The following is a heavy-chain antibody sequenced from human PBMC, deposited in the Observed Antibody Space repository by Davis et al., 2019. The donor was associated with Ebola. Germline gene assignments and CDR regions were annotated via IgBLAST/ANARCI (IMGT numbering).Heavy chain of an antibody. CDR2: IRADSASS. V-gene: IGHV3-23*01. D-gene: IGHD5-12*01. J-gene: IGHJ4*02. CDR3: ATRGYSDGWPDY. Sequence: PGGSLRLSCITSGFNFKDYAMSWVRQAPGKGLDWVSGIRADSASSYYADSVKGRFTISRDNSKNTLYLQMNNLRAGDTAVYYCATRGYSDGWPDYWGQGALVIVSS. CDR1: GFNFKDYA.